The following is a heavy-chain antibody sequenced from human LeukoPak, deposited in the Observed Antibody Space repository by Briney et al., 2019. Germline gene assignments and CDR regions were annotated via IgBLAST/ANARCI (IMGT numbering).Heavy chain of an antibody. J-gene: IGHJ4*02. V-gene: IGHV3-7*03. CDR3: AREQRTFDY. Sequence: GGSLRLSCVASGFTFSNYWMNWVRQAPGKGLEWVANIKPDGGEQYYVDSVKGRFTISRDNADNSLYLRLSSLRAEDTAVYYCAREQRTFDYWGQGILVTVSS. CDR2: IKPDGGEQ. CDR1: GFTFSNYW. D-gene: IGHD5-24*01.